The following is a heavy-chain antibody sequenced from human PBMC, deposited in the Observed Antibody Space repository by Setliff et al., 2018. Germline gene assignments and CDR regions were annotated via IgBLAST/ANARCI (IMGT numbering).Heavy chain of an antibody. V-gene: IGHV3-30*02. Sequence: GGSLRLSCAASGFTFSSYGMHWVRQAPGKGLEWVAFIRYDGSNKYYADSVKGRFTTSRDNSKNTLYLQMNSLRAEDTAVYHCAKVYTSGWFPYDAFDMWGQGTMVTVSS. CDR1: GFTFSSYG. CDR2: IRYDGSNK. CDR3: AKVYTSGWFPYDAFDM. D-gene: IGHD6-19*01. J-gene: IGHJ3*02.